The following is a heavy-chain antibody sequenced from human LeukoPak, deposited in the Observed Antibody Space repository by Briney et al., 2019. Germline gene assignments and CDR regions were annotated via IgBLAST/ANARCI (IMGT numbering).Heavy chain of an antibody. D-gene: IGHD5-18*01. CDR1: GGSISSHY. CDR2: IYYSGST. V-gene: IGHV4-59*11. CDR3: ARLGYPDY. J-gene: IGHJ4*02. Sequence: SETLSLTCTVSGGSISSHYRSWIRQPPGKGLEWIGYIYYSGSTNYNPSLKSRVTISADTSKNQFSLNLSSVTAADSAVYYCARLGYPDYWGQGTLVTVSS.